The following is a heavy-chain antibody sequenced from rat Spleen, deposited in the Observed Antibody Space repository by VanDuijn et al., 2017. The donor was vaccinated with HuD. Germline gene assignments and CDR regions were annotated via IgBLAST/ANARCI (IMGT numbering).Heavy chain of an antibody. CDR1: GFTFNNYW. CDR2: ITNTGGST. D-gene: IGHD1-10*01. Sequence: EVQLVESDGGLVQPGRSLKLSCAASGFTFNNYWMTWIRQAPGKGLEWVASITNTGGSTYYPDSVKGRFTISRDNAKSTQYLQMDSLRSEDTATYYCATLYNNYFDYWGQGVMVTVSS. V-gene: IGHV5-31*01. CDR3: ATLYNNYFDY. J-gene: IGHJ2*01.